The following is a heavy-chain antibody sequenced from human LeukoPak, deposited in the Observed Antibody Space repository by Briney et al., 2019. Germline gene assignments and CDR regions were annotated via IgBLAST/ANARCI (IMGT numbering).Heavy chain of an antibody. CDR3: AKVEAYYYGSGSYSPGYFQH. CDR2: ISGSGGST. Sequence: GSLRLSCAASGFTFSSYAMSWVRQAPGKGLEWVSAISGSGGSTYYADSVKGRFTISRDNSKNTLYLQMNSLRAEDTAVYYCAKVEAYYYGSGSYSPGYFQHWGQGTLVTVSS. CDR1: GFTFSSYA. J-gene: IGHJ1*01. V-gene: IGHV3-23*01. D-gene: IGHD3-10*01.